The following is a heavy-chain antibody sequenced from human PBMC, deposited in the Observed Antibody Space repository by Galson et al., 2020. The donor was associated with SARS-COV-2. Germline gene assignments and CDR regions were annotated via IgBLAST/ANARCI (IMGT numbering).Heavy chain of an antibody. CDR1: GFTFSSYA. CDR3: ARDLSDSGSYYQGRRYFDY. CDR2: ILFDGGEK. J-gene: IGHJ4*02. V-gene: IGHV3-30-3*01. D-gene: IGHD1-26*01. Sequence: TGGSLRLSCEASGFTFSSYAMYWVRQAPGKGLEWVSIILFDGGEKYYADSVKGRFTSSRDNSKNTLYLQMNSLRPEDTAVYYCARDLSDSGSYYQGRRYFDYWGQGTLVTVSS.